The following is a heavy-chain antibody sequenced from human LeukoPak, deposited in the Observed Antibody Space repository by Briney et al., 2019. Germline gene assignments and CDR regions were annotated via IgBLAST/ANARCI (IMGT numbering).Heavy chain of an antibody. CDR2: INPNSGGT. D-gene: IGHD2-15*01. Sequence: ASVKVSCKASGYTFTGYYMHWVRQAPGQGLEWMGWINPNSGGTNYAQKFQGRVTMTRDTSTSTAYMELSRPRSDDTAVYYCARGKRNGGSPHFDYWGQGTLVTVSS. J-gene: IGHJ4*02. CDR3: ARGKRNGGSPHFDY. V-gene: IGHV1-2*02. CDR1: GYTFTGYY.